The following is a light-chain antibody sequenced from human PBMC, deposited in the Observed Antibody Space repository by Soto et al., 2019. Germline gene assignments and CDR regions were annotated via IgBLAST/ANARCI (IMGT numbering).Light chain of an antibody. CDR2: QTS. V-gene: IGKV1-5*03. CDR3: QQYHSFRT. CDR1: QSIVIW. J-gene: IGKJ1*01. Sequence: DIQMTQSPSTLSASVGDRVTITCRASQSIVIWLAWYQQKPGKAPKLLIYQTSTLENGVPSRFSGSGSGTEFTLTISSLQPDDVATYYCQQYHSFRTFGPGTKVEIK.